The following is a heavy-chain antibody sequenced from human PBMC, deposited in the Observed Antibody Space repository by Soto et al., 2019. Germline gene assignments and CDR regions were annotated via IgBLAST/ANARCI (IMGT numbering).Heavy chain of an antibody. CDR1: GYTSTSYA. J-gene: IGHJ4*02. Sequence: GASVKVSCKASGYTSTSYAMHWVRQAPGQRLEWMGWINAGNGNTKYSQKFQGRVTITRDTSASTAYMELSSLRSEDTAVYYCARWHDILTGYYSRGFDYWGQGTLVTVSS. V-gene: IGHV1-3*01. CDR2: INAGNGNT. D-gene: IGHD3-9*01. CDR3: ARWHDILTGYYSRGFDY.